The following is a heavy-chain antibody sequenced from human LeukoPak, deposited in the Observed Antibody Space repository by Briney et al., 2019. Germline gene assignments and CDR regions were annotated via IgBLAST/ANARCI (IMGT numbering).Heavy chain of an antibody. J-gene: IGHJ5*02. CDR2: INHSGST. D-gene: IGHD3-10*01. CDR3: ARDSGTTGEVKFDP. CDR1: GGSFNGYY. Sequence: SETLPLTCAVYGGSFNGYYWSWIRQPPGKGLEWIGEINHSGSTNYNPSLKSRVTMSIDTSNNQFSLRLRFVTAADTAVYYCARDSGTTGEVKFDPWGQGTLVTVSS. V-gene: IGHV4-34*01.